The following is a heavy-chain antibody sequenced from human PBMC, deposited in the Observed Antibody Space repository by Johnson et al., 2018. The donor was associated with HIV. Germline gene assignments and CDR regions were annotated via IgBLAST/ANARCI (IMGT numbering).Heavy chain of an antibody. CDR1: GFMFGSYW. V-gene: IGHV3-48*04. CDR3: ARACRDGYTCDAFDI. J-gene: IGHJ3*02. D-gene: IGHD5-24*01. Sequence: VQLLESGGGLVQVGGSLRLSCEVSGFMFGSYWMTWVRQAPGKGLEWVSYISSSGSTIYYADSVKGRFTISRDNAKNSLYLQMNSLRAEDTAVYYCARACRDGYTCDAFDIWGQGTMVTVS. CDR2: ISSSGSTI.